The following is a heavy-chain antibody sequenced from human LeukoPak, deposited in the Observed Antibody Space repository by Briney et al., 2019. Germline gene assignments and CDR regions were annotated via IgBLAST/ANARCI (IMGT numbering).Heavy chain of an antibody. CDR2: IRYDGSNK. D-gene: IGHD3-22*01. CDR1: GFTFSSYG. Sequence: PGGSLRLSCAAPGFTFSSYGMHWVRQAPGKGLEWVAFIRYDGSNKYYADSVKGRFTISRDNSKNTLYLQMNSLRAEDTAVYYCAKDQYYYDSSGYTDYWGQGTLVTVSS. CDR3: AKDQYYYDSSGYTDY. J-gene: IGHJ4*02. V-gene: IGHV3-30*02.